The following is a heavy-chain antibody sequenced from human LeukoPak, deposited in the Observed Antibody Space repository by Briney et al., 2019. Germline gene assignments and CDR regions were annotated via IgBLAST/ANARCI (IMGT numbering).Heavy chain of an antibody. CDR2: MNPNSGNT. V-gene: IGHV1-8*03. CDR3: ARRAGIAARRRGLLDY. D-gene: IGHD6-6*01. Sequence: ASVKVSCKASGYTFTSYDINWVRQATGQGLEWMGWMNPNSGNTGYAQKFQGRVTITRNTSISTAYMELSSLRSEDTAVYYCARRAGIAARRRGLLDYWGQGTLVTVSS. J-gene: IGHJ4*02. CDR1: GYTFTSYD.